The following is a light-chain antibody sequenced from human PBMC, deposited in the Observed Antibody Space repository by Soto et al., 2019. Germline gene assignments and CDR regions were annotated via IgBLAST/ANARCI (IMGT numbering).Light chain of an antibody. CDR3: SSYTSSSTLI. V-gene: IGLV2-14*01. Sequence: QSALTQPASVSGSPGQSITISCTGTSSDVGGYNYVSWYQQHPGKAPKLMIYDVSNRPSGVSNRFSGSKSGNTASLTISGLQAEDESDYYCSSYTSSSTLIFEGGTKVTVL. J-gene: IGLJ2*01. CDR2: DVS. CDR1: SSDVGGYNY.